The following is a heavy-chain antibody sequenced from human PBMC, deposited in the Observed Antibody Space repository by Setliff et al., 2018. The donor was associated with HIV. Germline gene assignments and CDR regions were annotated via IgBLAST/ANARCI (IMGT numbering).Heavy chain of an antibody. D-gene: IGHD1-7*01. V-gene: IGHV1-2*06. J-gene: IGHJ4*02. CDR1: GYTFTGYY. CDR2: INPHSGGT. Sequence: ASVKVSCKASGYTFTGYYMHWVRQAPGQGLEWMGRINPHSGGTNYAQKFQGRLTMTRDTSTSTVYMGLSSLRAEDTAVYFCARSPYNWNYDTHFDYWGQGTLVTVSS. CDR3: ARSPYNWNYDTHFDY.